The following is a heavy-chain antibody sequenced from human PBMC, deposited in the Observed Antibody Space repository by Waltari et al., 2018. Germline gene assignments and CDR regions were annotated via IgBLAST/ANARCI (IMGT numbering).Heavy chain of an antibody. CDR3: ARGRRQQLGWFDP. V-gene: IGHV4-34*01. CDR2: INHSGST. D-gene: IGHD6-13*01. Sequence: QVQLQQWGAGLLKPSETLSLTCAVYGGSFSGYYWSWIRQPPGKGLEWIGEINHSGSTNYNPSLKSRVTISVDTSKNQFSLKLSSATAADTAVYYCARGRRQQLGWFDPWGQGTLVTVSS. CDR1: GGSFSGYY. J-gene: IGHJ5*02.